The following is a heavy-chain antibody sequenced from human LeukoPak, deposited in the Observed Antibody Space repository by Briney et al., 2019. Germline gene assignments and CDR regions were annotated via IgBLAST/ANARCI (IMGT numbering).Heavy chain of an antibody. J-gene: IGHJ4*02. CDR1: GGSISSSNW. CDR3: ARAGRYYDSSGYYWYFDY. Sequence: PSETLSLTCAVSGGSISSSNWWSWVRQPPGKGLEWIGEIYHSGSTNYNPSLKSRVTISVDKSKSQFSLKLSSVTAADTAVYYCARAGRYYDSSGYYWYFDYWGQGTLVTVSS. V-gene: IGHV4-4*02. CDR2: IYHSGST. D-gene: IGHD3-22*01.